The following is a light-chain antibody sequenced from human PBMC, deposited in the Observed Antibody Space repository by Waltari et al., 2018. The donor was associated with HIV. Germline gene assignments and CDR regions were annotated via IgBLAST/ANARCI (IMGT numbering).Light chain of an antibody. CDR3: CSHAGNLIFA. J-gene: IGLJ1*01. Sequence: QSALTQPHSVSGSPGQSLTISCTGTSSYVDTFVSWYQHHPGKAPKVIIYDVSKRPSGVPYRFSGSKSCNTAFLTISGLQAEDEADYHCCSHAGNLIFAFGTGTKVTVL. CDR1: SSYVDTF. CDR2: DVS. V-gene: IGLV2-11*01.